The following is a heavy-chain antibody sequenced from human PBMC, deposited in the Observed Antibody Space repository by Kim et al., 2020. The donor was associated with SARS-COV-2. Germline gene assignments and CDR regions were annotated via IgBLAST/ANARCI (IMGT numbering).Heavy chain of an antibody. Sequence: VTVQSRITINPDTSKNQFSLQLNSVTPEDTAVYYCARDGSGRTTVEAFDTWGQGTMVIVSS. CDR3: ARDGSGRTTVEAFDT. J-gene: IGHJ3*02. V-gene: IGHV6-1*01. D-gene: IGHD2-15*01.